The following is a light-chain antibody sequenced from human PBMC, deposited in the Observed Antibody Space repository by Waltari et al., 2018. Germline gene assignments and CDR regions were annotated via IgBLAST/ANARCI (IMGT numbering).Light chain of an antibody. J-gene: IGKJ2*01. CDR3: QESYSTLYT. V-gene: IGKV1-39*01. CDR1: QSIDTH. Sequence: DIQLTQSLSSLSASVGDRVTITRRASQSIDTHLNWYQQKPGKAPQLLIYGASTLQSGVPSRFSGSGSGAEFTLTISSLQPEDIATFSCQESYSTLYTFGQGTKVEIK. CDR2: GAS.